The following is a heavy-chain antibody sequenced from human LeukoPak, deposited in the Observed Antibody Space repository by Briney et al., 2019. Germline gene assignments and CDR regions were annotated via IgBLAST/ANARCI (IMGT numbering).Heavy chain of an antibody. V-gene: IGHV3-11*04. CDR1: GFTFSDYR. CDR2: ISSSGSTI. J-gene: IGHJ3*02. Sequence: GGSLRLSCAASGFTFSDYRMSWIRQAPGKGLEWVSYISSSGSTIYYADSVKGRFTISRDNAKNSLYLQMNSLRAEDTAVYYCASDGLRVVLASIGAFEIWGLGTMVTVSS. CDR3: ASDGLRVVLASIGAFEI. D-gene: IGHD2-2*02.